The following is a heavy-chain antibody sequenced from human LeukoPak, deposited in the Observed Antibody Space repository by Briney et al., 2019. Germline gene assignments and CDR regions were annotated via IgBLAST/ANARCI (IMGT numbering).Heavy chain of an antibody. CDR1: GDSITNSNFY. Sequence: SEPLSLTCTVSGDSITNSNFYWGWIRQSPGKGLGWIGSIFHSGSTNYNPSLKSRVTISVDTSKNQFYLRVRSVTAAETALYYCAGRGTVTGYFDFWGRGTLVTVSS. CDR3: AGRGTVTGYFDF. D-gene: IGHD3-9*01. J-gene: IGHJ4*02. V-gene: IGHV4-39*01. CDR2: IFHSGST.